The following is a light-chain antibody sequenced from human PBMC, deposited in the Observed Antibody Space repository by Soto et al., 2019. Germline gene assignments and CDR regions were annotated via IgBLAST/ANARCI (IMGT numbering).Light chain of an antibody. CDR3: QSYDSTLSARYV. J-gene: IGLJ1*01. V-gene: IGLV1-40*01. Sequence: QAVVTQPPSVSGAPGQRVTISCTGSSSNIGAGYDVHWYQQRPGAAPTLLISANINRPSGVPDRFSGSKSGTSASLAITGLQADDEGDYYCQSYDSTLSARYVFGTGTKVTVL. CDR2: ANI. CDR1: SSNIGAGYD.